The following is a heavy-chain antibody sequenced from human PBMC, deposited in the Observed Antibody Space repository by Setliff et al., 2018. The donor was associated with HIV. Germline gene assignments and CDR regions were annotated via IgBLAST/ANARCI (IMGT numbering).Heavy chain of an antibody. V-gene: IGHV4-59*08. CDR3: ARGYGAAGXGY. CDR2: IYSSGST. Sequence: WIRQPPXKGLEWIGDIYSSGSTNYNPSLRSXXXISVDTSKNRFSLKLSSVTAADTAVYYCARGYGAAGXGYCGXGTLVTVSS. D-gene: IGHD6-25*01. J-gene: IGHJ4*02.